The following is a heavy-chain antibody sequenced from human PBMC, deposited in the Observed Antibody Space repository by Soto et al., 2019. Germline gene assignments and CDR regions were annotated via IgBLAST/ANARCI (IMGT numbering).Heavy chain of an antibody. V-gene: IGHV4-31*02. CDR1: GGSLKSGGYY. CDR2: IYYTGRT. D-gene: IGHD2-2*01. Sequence: TSETLSLTCTVSGGSLKSGGYYWSWIRQHPGRGLEWIGYIYYTGRTYYNPSLEGRVTFSVDTSKNQFSLKLSSVTAADTAVYYCAKEKISTSCCNWFDPWGQGTLVTVSS. CDR3: AKEKISTSCCNWFDP. J-gene: IGHJ5*02.